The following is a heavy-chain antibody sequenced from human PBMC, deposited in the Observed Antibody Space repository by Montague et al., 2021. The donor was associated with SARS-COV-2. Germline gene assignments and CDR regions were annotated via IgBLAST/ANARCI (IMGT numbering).Heavy chain of an antibody. CDR1: GGSISSSSYY. D-gene: IGHD6-19*01. CDR2: IYYSGST. Sequence: SETLSLTCTVSGGSISSSSYYWGWIRQPPGKGLEWIGSIYYSGSTYYNPSLKSRVTISVDTSKNQFSLKLSSVTAADTAVYYCVRYSSGWRVGGIDYWGQGTLVTVSS. V-gene: IGHV4-39*01. CDR3: VRYSSGWRVGGIDY. J-gene: IGHJ4*02.